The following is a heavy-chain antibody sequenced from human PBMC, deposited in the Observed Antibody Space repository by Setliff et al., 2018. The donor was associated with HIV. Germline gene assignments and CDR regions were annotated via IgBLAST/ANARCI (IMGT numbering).Heavy chain of an antibody. CDR1: GAYISSYY. D-gene: IGHD3-3*01. CDR2: IYYSGNT. V-gene: IGHV4-59*01. CDR3: ARDLGRITLSGVNEGWFDP. J-gene: IGHJ5*02. Sequence: SETLSLTCTVSGAYISSYYWSWIRQPPGKGQEWIGDIYYSGNTHFNPSLKSRVTISLDTSKNQVFLKLTSVTAADTAVYYCARDLGRITLSGVNEGWFDPWGQGTLVTVSS.